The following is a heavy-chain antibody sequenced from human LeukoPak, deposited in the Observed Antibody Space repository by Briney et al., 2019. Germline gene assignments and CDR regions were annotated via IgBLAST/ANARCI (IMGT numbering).Heavy chain of an antibody. CDR3: AKGGYYDFWSGYEAFDI. J-gene: IGHJ3*02. CDR2: IRYDGSNK. Sequence: GGSLRLSCAASGFTFSSYGMHWVRQAPGKGLEWVAFIRYDGSNKYYADSVKGRFTISRDNSKNTLYLQMNSLRAEDTAVYYCAKGGYYDFWSGYEAFDIWGQGTMVTVSS. D-gene: IGHD3-3*01. CDR1: GFTFSSYG. V-gene: IGHV3-30*02.